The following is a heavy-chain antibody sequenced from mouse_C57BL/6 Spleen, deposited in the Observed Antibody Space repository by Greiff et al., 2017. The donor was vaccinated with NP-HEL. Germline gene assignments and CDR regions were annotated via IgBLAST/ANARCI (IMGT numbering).Heavy chain of an antibody. CDR2: ISSGGSYT. CDR1: GFTFSSYG. V-gene: IGHV5-6*01. J-gene: IGHJ2*01. CDR3: ARQDYGYPFDY. Sequence: EVKLVDSGGDLVKPGGSLKLSCAASGFTFSSYGMSWVRQTPDKRLEWVATISSGGSYTYYPDSVKGRFTISRDNAKNTLYLQMSSLKSEDTAMYYCARQDYGYPFDYWGQGTTLTVSS. D-gene: IGHD1-2*01.